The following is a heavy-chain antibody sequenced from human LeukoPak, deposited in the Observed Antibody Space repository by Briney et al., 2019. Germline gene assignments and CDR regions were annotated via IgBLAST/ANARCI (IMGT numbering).Heavy chain of an antibody. J-gene: IGHJ5*02. CDR2: IYYSGST. D-gene: IGHD3-10*01. V-gene: IGHV4-59*08. CDR3: ARHVGFITMVRGVINNNWFDP. Sequence: SETLSLTCTVSGGSITSYYSSWIRHPPGKGLEWIGYIYYSGSTNYNPSLKSRVTISVETSKNQYSLKLSSATAADTAVYYCARHVGFITMVRGVINNNWFDPWGQGTLVTVSS. CDR1: GGSITSYY.